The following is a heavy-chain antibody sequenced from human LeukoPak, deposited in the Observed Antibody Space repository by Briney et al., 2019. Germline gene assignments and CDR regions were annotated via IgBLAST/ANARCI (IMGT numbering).Heavy chain of an antibody. CDR2: INHSGST. V-gene: IGHV4-34*01. Sequence: PSETLSLTCAVYGGSFSGYYRSWIRQPPGKGLEWIGEINHSGSTNYNPSLKSRVTISVDTSKNQFSLKLSSVTAADTAVYYCASSPFRDIVVVPAATNWFDPWGQGTLVTVSS. D-gene: IGHD2-2*01. J-gene: IGHJ5*02. CDR1: GGSFSGYY. CDR3: ASSPFRDIVVVPAATNWFDP.